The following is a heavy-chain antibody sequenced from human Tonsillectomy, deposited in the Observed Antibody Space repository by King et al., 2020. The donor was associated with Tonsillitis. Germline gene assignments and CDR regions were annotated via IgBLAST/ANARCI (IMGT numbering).Heavy chain of an antibody. V-gene: IGHV3-64D*06. CDR1: GLTFSTYY. CDR3: VKGNYYGSGKYYFDY. CDR2: ISSGGNST. Sequence: VQLVESGGGLVQPGGSVRLSGSASGLTFSTYYMVWVRQAPGKGLEFISAISSGGNSTYYVDSVKGRFTISRDNSQNTQYLQMSSLTSEDTAMYYCVKGNYYGSGKYYFDYWGQGTLVTVSS. J-gene: IGHJ4*02. D-gene: IGHD3-10*01.